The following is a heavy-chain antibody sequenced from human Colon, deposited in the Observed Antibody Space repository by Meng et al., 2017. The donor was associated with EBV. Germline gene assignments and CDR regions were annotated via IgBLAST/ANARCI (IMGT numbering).Heavy chain of an antibody. CDR2: IYHGVNI. D-gene: IGHD3-10*01. CDR3: VRDTRRRGGWFDP. V-gene: IGHV4-30-2*01. Sequence: QLHDSCSGQVTASQTRALTCAVSGDSITSGEYSWTWIRRPPGKCRKLIGYIYHGVNIYYTPSLRSRVTISVDKSRNQFSLKLTTLSAADTAVYYCVRDTRRRGGWFDPWGQGTLVTVSS. CDR1: GDSITSGEYS. J-gene: IGHJ5*02.